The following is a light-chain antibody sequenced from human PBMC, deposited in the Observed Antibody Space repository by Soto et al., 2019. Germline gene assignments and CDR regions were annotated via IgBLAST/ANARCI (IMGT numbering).Light chain of an antibody. V-gene: IGKV1-5*03. CDR3: QQYKSFSRT. Sequence: DLQMTQSPSTLSASVGDRVTITCRASQSISNWLAWHQQKPGKASKLLIYKTSNLDSGVPPRFSGSGSGTKFTLIISSLQADDFATYYCQQYKSFSRTVGGGPKVDSK. CDR2: KTS. J-gene: IGKJ4*01. CDR1: QSISNW.